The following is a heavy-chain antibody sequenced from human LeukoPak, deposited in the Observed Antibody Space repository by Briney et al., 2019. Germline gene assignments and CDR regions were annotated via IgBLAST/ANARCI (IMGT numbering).Heavy chain of an antibody. Sequence: ASVKVSCKASGYTFISYDINWVRQATGQGLEWMGWMNPNSGNTGYAQKFQGRVTMTRDTSISTAYMELSSLRSEDTAVYYCARVQRKRGYSGYGPFDYWGQGTLVTVSS. CDR3: ARVQRKRGYSGYGPFDY. CDR2: MNPNSGNT. CDR1: GYTFISYD. J-gene: IGHJ4*02. V-gene: IGHV1-8*01. D-gene: IGHD5-12*01.